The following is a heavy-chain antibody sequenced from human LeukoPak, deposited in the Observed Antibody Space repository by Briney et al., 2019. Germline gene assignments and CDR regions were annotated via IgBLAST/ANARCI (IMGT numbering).Heavy chain of an antibody. V-gene: IGHV4-4*07. CDR1: GTSIKTYY. D-gene: IGHD3-22*01. J-gene: IGHJ4*02. CDR3: ARETYYDSSGYYRYYFDY. CDR2: IYTSGST. Sequence: SETLSLTCNVSGTSIKTYYWSWIRQPAGKGLEWIGRIYTSGSTNYNPSLKSRVTISVDTSKNQFSLKLSSVTAADTAVYYCARETYYDSSGYYRYYFDYWGQGTLVTVSS.